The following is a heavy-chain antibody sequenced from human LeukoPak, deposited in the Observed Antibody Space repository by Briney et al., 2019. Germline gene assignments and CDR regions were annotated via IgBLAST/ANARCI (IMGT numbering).Heavy chain of an antibody. Sequence: GGSLRLSCAVSGFTLSSYAMTWVRQAPGKGLERVSAISGSVGSTYYADSVKGRFTISRDNSKNTLYLQMDSLRAEDTAVYYCAKDGSGYSYYRGDWLDPWGQGTLVTVSS. CDR3: AKDGSGYSYYRGDWLDP. J-gene: IGHJ5*02. D-gene: IGHD5-18*01. CDR1: GFTLSSYA. V-gene: IGHV3-23*01. CDR2: ISGSVGST.